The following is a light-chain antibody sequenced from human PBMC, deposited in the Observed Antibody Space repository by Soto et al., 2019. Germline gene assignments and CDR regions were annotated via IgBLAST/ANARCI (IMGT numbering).Light chain of an antibody. V-gene: IGLV2-14*01. CDR1: SSDVGGYNY. CDR2: EVS. CDR3: SSYTSSSTYV. J-gene: IGLJ1*01. Sequence: QPVLTQPASVSGSPGQSITISCTGTSSDVGGYNYVSWYQQYPGKVPKLMIYEVSNRPSGVSNRFSGSKSGNTASLTISGLQAEDEADYYCSSYTSSSTYVFGTGTKLTVL.